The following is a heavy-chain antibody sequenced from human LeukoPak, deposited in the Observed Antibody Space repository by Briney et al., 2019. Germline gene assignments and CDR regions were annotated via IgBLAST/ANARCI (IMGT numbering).Heavy chain of an antibody. CDR2: ISTKNGYT. D-gene: IGHD3-22*01. CDR3: ARENYDSSGYYHDAFDI. J-gene: IGHJ3*02. CDR1: GYTFTDYL. V-gene: IGHV1-18*01. Sequence: ASVKVSCKASGYTFTDYLINWVRQAPGQGLEWVGSISTKNGYTKLAQKFQGRVTITADKSTSTAYMELSSLRSEDTAVYYCARENYDSSGYYHDAFDIWGQGTMVTVSS.